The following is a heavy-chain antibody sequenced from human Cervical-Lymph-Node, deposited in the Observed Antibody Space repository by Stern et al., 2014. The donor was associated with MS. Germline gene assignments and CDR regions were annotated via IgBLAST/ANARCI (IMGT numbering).Heavy chain of an antibody. CDR2: IIPLLGVT. Sequence: VQLVESGAEVKKPGSSVKVSCKASGGTFSSYAINWVRQAPGQGLEWMGRIIPLLGVTHYAQKFQDRVTITADKSTSTAYVDLSSLRSEDTALYYCARSPTAYSTYYVDFWGQGTQVTVSS. V-gene: IGHV1-69*09. J-gene: IGHJ4*02. CDR3: ARSPTAYSTYYVDF. CDR1: GGTFSSYA. D-gene: IGHD2-15*01.